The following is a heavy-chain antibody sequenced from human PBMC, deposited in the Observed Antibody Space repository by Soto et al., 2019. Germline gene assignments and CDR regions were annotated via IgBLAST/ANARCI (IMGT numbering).Heavy chain of an antibody. CDR3: ARLGGYYQAFDQ. Sequence: SETLSLTCTVSGDSISPYYWSWIRQPPGKGLEWIGYIFYSGSTSYNPSLKSRVTISVYTSKNQFSLNLYSLTSADTAVYYCARLGGYYQAFDQWGQGSLVTVSS. CDR1: GDSISPYY. J-gene: IGHJ4*02. V-gene: IGHV4-59*01. CDR2: IFYSGST. D-gene: IGHD2-21*02.